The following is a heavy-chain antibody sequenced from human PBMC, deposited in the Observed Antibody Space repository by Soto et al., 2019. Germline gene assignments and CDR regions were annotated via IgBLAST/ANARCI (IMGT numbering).Heavy chain of an antibody. Sequence: GGSLRLSCAASGFSFSSYGMHWVRQTPGKGLEWLAVTSYDGSNKFADSVEGRFTISRDNSKNTLYLQMNSLRAEDTAIYYCAKDLVFQYISSSNPNYFDYWGQGTLVTVSS. CDR2: TSYDGSN. J-gene: IGHJ4*02. CDR3: AKDLVFQYISSSNPNYFDY. CDR1: GFSFSSYG. D-gene: IGHD6-6*01. V-gene: IGHV3-30*18.